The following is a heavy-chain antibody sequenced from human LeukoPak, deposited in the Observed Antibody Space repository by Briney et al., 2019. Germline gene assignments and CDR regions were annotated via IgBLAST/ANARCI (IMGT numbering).Heavy chain of an antibody. Sequence: GGSLRLSCAASGFTFSSYEMNWVRQAPGKGLEWVSYISSSGSTIYYADSVKGRFTISRDNAKNSLYLQMNSMRAEDTAVYYCARDDSYGLDYWGQGTLVTVSS. CDR1: GFTFSSYE. CDR2: ISSSGSTI. J-gene: IGHJ4*02. D-gene: IGHD5-18*01. CDR3: ARDDSYGLDY. V-gene: IGHV3-48*03.